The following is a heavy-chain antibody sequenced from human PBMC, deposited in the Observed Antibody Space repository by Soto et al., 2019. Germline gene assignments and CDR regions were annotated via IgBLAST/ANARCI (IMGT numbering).Heavy chain of an antibody. CDR1: GFTFTSYS. CDR2: ISSSSRTI. D-gene: IGHD3-10*01. Sequence: GGSLRLSCAASGFTFTSYSMNWVRQAPGKGLEWLSYISSSSRTIYYADSVKGRFTISRDDAKNSLYLQMNSLRAEDTAVYYCARDVTIMVRGIITSYYYGMDVWGQGTTVTVSS. J-gene: IGHJ6*02. CDR3: ARDVTIMVRGIITSYYYGMDV. V-gene: IGHV3-48*01.